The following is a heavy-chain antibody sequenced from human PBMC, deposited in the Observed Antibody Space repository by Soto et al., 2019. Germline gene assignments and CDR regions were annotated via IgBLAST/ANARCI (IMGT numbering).Heavy chain of an antibody. V-gene: IGHV3-23*01. J-gene: IGHJ3*02. CDR3: ASAARLGAFDI. Sequence: GGSLRLSCAASGFTFSNYAMNWVRQAPGKGLEWVSTISGGGGTTYYADSVKGRFTISRDNAENSLFLQMNSLRVDDTAVYYCASAARLGAFDIWGRGTLVTVSS. CDR2: ISGGGGTT. CDR1: GFTFSNYA. D-gene: IGHD3-16*01.